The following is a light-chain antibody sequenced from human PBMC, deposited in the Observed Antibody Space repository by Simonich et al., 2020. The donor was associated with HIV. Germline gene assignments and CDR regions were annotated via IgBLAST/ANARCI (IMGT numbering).Light chain of an antibody. Sequence: SYELTQPPSVSVSPGQTASITCSGDNLGNKYTSWYQQKPGQSPFLVIYQDSERPSGIPERFSGSKAGTSASLAITGLRAEDEADYYCQSYDSSLRLEVFGGGTKLTVL. V-gene: IGLV3-1*01. J-gene: IGLJ3*02. CDR1: NLGNKY. CDR2: QDS. CDR3: QSYDSSLRLEV.